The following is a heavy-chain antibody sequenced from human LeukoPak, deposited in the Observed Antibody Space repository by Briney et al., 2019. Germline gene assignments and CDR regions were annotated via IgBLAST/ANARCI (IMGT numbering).Heavy chain of an antibody. Sequence: SSETLSLTCTVSSGSISTSNYYWGWVRQPPGKALEWIGNIFYSGSTYYSPSLKSRVTISVDTSKNQFSLKLSSVTAADTAVYFCARDSIRQQLYYFDYWGRGTLVTVSS. CDR2: IFYSGST. CDR3: ARDSIRQQLYYFDY. J-gene: IGHJ4*02. CDR1: SGSISTSNYY. V-gene: IGHV4-39*07. D-gene: IGHD6-13*01.